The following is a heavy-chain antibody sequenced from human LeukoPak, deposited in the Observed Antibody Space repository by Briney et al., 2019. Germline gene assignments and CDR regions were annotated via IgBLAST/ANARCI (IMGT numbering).Heavy chain of an antibody. CDR1: GFAFSEYW. Sequence: GGSLRLSCAGSGFAFSEYWMHWARQTPEKGLMWVSRINDGGTYTAYADSVKGRFAVSRDNAENTLYLQMDSLTAEDTGIYYCVREIKIMGFRAFDYWGQGTPVTVSS. CDR2: INDGGTYT. J-gene: IGHJ4*02. V-gene: IGHV3-74*01. CDR3: VREIKIMGFRAFDY. D-gene: IGHD3-10*01.